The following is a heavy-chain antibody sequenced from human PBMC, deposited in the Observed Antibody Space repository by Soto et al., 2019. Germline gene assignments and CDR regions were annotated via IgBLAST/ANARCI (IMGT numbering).Heavy chain of an antibody. Sequence: GESLKISCKGSGYSFTSYWIGWVRQMPGKGLEWMGIIYPGDSDTRYSPSFQGQVTISADKSISTAYLQWSSLKASDTAMYYCARRNEAYYDFWSGYRSPSQFDPWGQGTLVTVSS. D-gene: IGHD3-3*01. CDR2: IYPGDSDT. J-gene: IGHJ5*02. CDR1: GYSFTSYW. CDR3: ARRNEAYYDFWSGYRSPSQFDP. V-gene: IGHV5-51*01.